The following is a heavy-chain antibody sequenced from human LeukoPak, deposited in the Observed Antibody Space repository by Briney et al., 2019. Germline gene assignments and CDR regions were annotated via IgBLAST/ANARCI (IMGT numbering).Heavy chain of an antibody. J-gene: IGHJ4*02. CDR2: ISSAGSTI. CDR1: GFTFSGYA. CDR3: ARDGFPFDY. Sequence: EGSLRLSCAASGFTFSGYAMSWVRQAPGKGLEWVSYISSAGSTIYYADSVRGQFTISRDNAKNSLYLQMNSLRAEDTAVYYCARDGFPFDYWGQGTLVTVSS. V-gene: IGHV3-48*04. D-gene: IGHD5-12*01.